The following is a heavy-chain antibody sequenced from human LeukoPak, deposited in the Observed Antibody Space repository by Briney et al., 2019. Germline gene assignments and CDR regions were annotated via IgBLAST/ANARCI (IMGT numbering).Heavy chain of an antibody. V-gene: IGHV4-61*02. CDR2: IYTSGST. J-gene: IGHJ6*03. CDR3: ARAYSGSYYVGYYYYMDV. D-gene: IGHD1-26*01. CDR1: GGSISSGGYY. Sequence: PSETLSLTCTVSGGSISSGGYYWSWIRQPAGKGLEWIGRIYTSGSTNYNPSLKSRVTISVDTSKNQFSLKLSSVTAADTAVYYCARAYSGSYYVGYYYYMDVWGKGTTVTVSS.